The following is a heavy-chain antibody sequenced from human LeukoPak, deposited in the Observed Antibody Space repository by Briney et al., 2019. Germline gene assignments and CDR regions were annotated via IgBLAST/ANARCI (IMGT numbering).Heavy chain of an antibody. V-gene: IGHV3-23*01. Sequence: PGGSLRLSCAASGFTFSGYAMSWVRQAPGESPEWVSALGGGGRGSHYADSVKGRFTISRDGSKNTLYLQMNSLRAEDTAVYFCARPGLAVAGTRWFDPWGQGTLVTVSS. D-gene: IGHD6-19*01. CDR1: GFTFSGYA. CDR3: ARPGLAVAGTRWFDP. J-gene: IGHJ5*02. CDR2: LGGGGRGS.